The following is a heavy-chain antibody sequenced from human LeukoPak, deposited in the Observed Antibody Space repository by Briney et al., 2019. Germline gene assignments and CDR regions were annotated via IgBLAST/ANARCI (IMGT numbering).Heavy chain of an antibody. J-gene: IGHJ5*02. CDR2: INPNSGDT. CDR1: GYTFTGYY. CDR3: ARDSPLRGAVWFDP. V-gene: IGHV1-2*02. D-gene: IGHD3-10*01. Sequence: GASVKVSCKASGYTFTGYYVHWVRQTPGQGLEWMGWINPNSGDTNYAQKFQGRVTMTRDTSISTAYMELTSLRSDDTAVYYCARDSPLRGAVWFDPWGQGTLVTVSS.